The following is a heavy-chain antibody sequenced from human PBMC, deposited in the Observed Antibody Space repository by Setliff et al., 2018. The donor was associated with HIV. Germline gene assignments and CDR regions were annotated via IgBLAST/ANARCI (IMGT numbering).Heavy chain of an antibody. CDR1: GFTVSSNY. CDR2: ISYDGSNK. D-gene: IGHD2-15*01. J-gene: IGHJ4*02. V-gene: IGHV3-30*07. Sequence: GGSLRLSCAASGFTVSSNYMSWVRQAPGKGLEWVAVISYDGSNKYYVDSVKGRFTISRDNSKNTLYLQMNSLRAEDTAVYYCAKDRGVVGWGQGTLVTVSS. CDR3: AKDRGVVG.